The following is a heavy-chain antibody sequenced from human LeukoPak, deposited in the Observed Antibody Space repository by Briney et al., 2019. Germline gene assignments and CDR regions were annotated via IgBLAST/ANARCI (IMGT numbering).Heavy chain of an antibody. CDR3: ARPYYGPGSYYGY. J-gene: IGHJ4*02. D-gene: IGHD3-10*01. CDR1: GGSFSGYY. Sequence: PSETLSLTCAVYGGSFSGYYWSWIRQPPGKGLEWIGEINHSGSTNYNPSLKSRVTISVDTSKNQFSLKLSSVTAADTAVYYCARPYYGPGSYYGYWGQGTLVTVSS. V-gene: IGHV4-34*01. CDR2: INHSGST.